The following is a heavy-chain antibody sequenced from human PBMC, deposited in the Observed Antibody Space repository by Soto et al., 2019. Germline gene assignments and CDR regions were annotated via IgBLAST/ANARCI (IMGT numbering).Heavy chain of an antibody. J-gene: IGHJ5*02. D-gene: IGHD4-17*01. CDR1: GFTFSSYG. V-gene: IGHV3-33*01. Sequence: QVQLVESGGGVVQPGRSLRLSCAASGFTFSSYGMHWVRQAPGKGLAWVAVIWYDGSNKYYADSVKGRFTISRDNSKNTLYLQRNSLRAEDTAVYYCARDDYGDYVGWFDPWGQGTLVTVSS. CDR3: ARDDYGDYVGWFDP. CDR2: IWYDGSNK.